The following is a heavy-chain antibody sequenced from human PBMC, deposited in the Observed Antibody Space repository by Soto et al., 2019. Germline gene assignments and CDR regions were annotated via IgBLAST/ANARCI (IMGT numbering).Heavy chain of an antibody. D-gene: IGHD3-10*01. J-gene: IGHJ6*03. Sequence: HHGGSLRLCCTACGFTFSSHDMHWVRQATGKGLEWVSTIGTAGDTYYPGSAKGRFTISRENAKNSLYLQMNSLRAGDTAVYYCARGRLSGYYYMDLWGKGTTVTVSS. CDR2: IGTAGDT. CDR3: ARGRLSGYYYMDL. V-gene: IGHV3-13*01. CDR1: GFTFSSHD.